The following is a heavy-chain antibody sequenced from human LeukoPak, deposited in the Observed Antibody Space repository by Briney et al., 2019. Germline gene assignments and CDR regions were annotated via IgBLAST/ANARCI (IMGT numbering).Heavy chain of an antibody. D-gene: IGHD3-22*01. Sequence: TSETLSLTCSVSGDSVSRSDSYWDWIRQPPGKGLEWIGPIYYSGRTYYSPSLKSRVAMSVDPSNNQFSLNLRSVTAADTALYYCARRRYYDGSGYLEWGQGTLLSVSS. CDR2: IYYSGRT. V-gene: IGHV4-39*01. CDR3: ARRRYYDGSGYLE. CDR1: GDSVSRSDSY. J-gene: IGHJ1*01.